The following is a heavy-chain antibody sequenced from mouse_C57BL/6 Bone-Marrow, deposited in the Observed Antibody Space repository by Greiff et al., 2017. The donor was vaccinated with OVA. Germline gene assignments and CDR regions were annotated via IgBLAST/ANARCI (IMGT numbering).Heavy chain of an antibody. CDR1: GFSLTSYG. CDR3: AGAPNWGFSAWFAY. D-gene: IGHD4-1*01. J-gene: IGHJ3*01. CDR2: IWSGGST. V-gene: IGHV2-2*01. Sequence: VKLMESGPGLVQPSQSLSITCTVSGFSLTSYGVHWVRQSPGKGLEWLGVIWSGGSTDYNAAFISRLSISKDNSKSQVFFKMNSLQADDTAIYYCAGAPNWGFSAWFAYWVQGTLVTVSA.